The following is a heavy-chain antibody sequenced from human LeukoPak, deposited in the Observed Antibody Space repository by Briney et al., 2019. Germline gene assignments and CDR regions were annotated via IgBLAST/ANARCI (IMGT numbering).Heavy chain of an antibody. V-gene: IGHV3-7*01. Sequence: PGGSLRLSCAASGFTFSTYGMSWVRQAPGKGLEWVANIKQDGSEKYYVDSVKGRFTISRDNAKNSLYLQMNSLRAEDTAVYYCAREGSHVDTAMVSFYHYYYYMDVWGKGTTVTISS. CDR3: AREGSHVDTAMVSFYHYYYYMDV. CDR1: GFTFSTYG. CDR2: IKQDGSEK. D-gene: IGHD5-18*01. J-gene: IGHJ6*03.